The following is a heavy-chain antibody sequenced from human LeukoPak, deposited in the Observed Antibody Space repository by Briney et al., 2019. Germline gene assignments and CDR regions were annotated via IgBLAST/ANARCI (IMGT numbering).Heavy chain of an antibody. D-gene: IGHD3-3*01. J-gene: IGHJ5*02. CDR1: GGSISSGDYY. CDR2: IYYSGST. CDR3: ARDFWSGYYRDLYNWFDP. Sequence: SQTLSLTCTVSGGSISSGDYYWSWIRQPPGKGLEWIGYIYYSGSTYYNPSLKSRVTISVDTSKNQFSLKLSSVTAADTAVYYCARDFWSGYYRDLYNWFDPWGQGTLVTVSS. V-gene: IGHV4-30-4*08.